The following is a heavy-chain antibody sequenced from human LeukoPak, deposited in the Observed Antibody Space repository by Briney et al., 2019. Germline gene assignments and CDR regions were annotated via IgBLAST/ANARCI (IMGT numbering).Heavy chain of an antibody. CDR3: ARSRGGFGDYGSWFDP. J-gene: IGHJ5*02. V-gene: IGHV4-34*01. D-gene: IGHD4-17*01. CDR2: INHSGST. Sequence: GSLRLSCAASGFTFSDYYMSWIRQPPGKGLEWIGEINHSGSTNYNPSLKSRVTISVDTSKNQFSLKLSSVTAADTAVYFCARSRGGFGDYGSWFDPWGQGTLVTVSS. CDR1: GFTFSDYY.